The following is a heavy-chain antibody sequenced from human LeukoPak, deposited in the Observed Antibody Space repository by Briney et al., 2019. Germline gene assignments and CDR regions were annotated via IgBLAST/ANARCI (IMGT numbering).Heavy chain of an antibody. Sequence: GGSLRLSCAASGFTFSSYAMSWVRQAPGKGLEWVSAISGSGGSTYYADSVKGRFTISRDNSKNTLYLQMNSLRAEDTAVYYCAKSVVVVPASAFDYWGQEPWSPSPQ. CDR1: GFTFSSYA. J-gene: IGHJ4*01. CDR3: AKSVVVVPASAFDY. D-gene: IGHD2-2*01. CDR2: ISGSGGST. V-gene: IGHV3-23*01.